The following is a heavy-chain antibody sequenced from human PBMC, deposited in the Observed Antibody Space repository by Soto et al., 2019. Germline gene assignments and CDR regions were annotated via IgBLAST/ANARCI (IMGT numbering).Heavy chain of an antibody. CDR1: GFTFSSYA. J-gene: IGHJ4*02. V-gene: IGHV3-23*01. Sequence: GGSLRLSCAASGFTFSSYAMSWVRQAPGKGLEWVSAISGSGGSTYYADSVKGRFTISRDNSKNTLYLQMNSLRAEDTAVYCCAKAATGLRYFDRYFDYWGQGTLVTV. CDR3: AKAATGLRYFDRYFDY. D-gene: IGHD3-9*01. CDR2: ISGSGGST.